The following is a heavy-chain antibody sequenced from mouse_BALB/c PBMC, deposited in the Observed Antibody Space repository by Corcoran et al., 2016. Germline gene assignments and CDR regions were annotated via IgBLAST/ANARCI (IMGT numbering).Heavy chain of an antibody. CDR1: GYTFTSYV. Sequence: EVQLQQSGPELVKPGASVTMSCKASGYTFTSYVMHWVKQKPGQGLEWIGYIYPYNDDTKYNEEFNGKATLTSDKSSSTAYMELNSMTSEDSAVYYCARDFPGGYPFDYWGQGTTLTVSS. J-gene: IGHJ2*01. CDR2: IYPYNDDT. CDR3: ARDFPGGYPFDY. V-gene: IGHV1S136*01. D-gene: IGHD2-14*01.